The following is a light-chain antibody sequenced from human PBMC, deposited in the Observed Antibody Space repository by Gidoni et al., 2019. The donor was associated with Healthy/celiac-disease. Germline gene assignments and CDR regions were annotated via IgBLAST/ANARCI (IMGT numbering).Light chain of an antibody. CDR3: QQYDNLLT. J-gene: IGKJ4*01. V-gene: IGKV1-33*01. CDR2: DAS. CDR1: QDISNY. Sequence: DIQMTQSPSALSASVGDRLTITCQASQDISNYLNGYQQKPGKAPKLLIYDASNLETGVPSRFSGSGSWTDFTFTISSLQPEDIATYYCQQYDNLLTFGGGTKVEIK.